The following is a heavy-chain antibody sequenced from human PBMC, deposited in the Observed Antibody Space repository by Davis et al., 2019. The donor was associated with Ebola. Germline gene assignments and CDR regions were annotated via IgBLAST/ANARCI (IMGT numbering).Heavy chain of an antibody. CDR2: IWYDGSNK. CDR1: GFTFSSYA. D-gene: IGHD3-10*01. J-gene: IGHJ6*02. V-gene: IGHV3-33*08. Sequence: GESLKISCAASGFTFSSYAMHWVRQAQGKGLEWVAVIWYDGSNKYYADSVKGRFTISRDNSKNTLYLQMNSLRAEDTAVYYCARELMGYYYGSGSYGYYGMDVWGQGTTVTVSS. CDR3: ARELMGYYYGSGSYGYYGMDV.